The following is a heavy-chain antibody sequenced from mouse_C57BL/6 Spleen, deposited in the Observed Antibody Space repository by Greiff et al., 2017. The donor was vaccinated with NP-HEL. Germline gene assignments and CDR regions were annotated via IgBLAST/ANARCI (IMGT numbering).Heavy chain of an antibody. V-gene: IGHV5-17*01. Sequence: EVQLVESGGGLVKPGGSLKLSCAASGFTFSDYGMHWVRQAPEKGLEWVAYISSGSSTIYYADTEKGRFTISRDNAKNTLFLQMTSLRSEDTAMYYCARRAMDYWGQGTSVTVSS. CDR1: GFTFSDYG. CDR3: ARRAMDY. CDR2: ISSGSSTI. J-gene: IGHJ4*01.